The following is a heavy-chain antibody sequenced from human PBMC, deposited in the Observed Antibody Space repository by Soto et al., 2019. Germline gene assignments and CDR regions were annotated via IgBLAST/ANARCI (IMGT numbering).Heavy chain of an antibody. CDR3: ASSTVTTYYYYYGMDV. CDR2: IYPGDSDT. V-gene: IGHV5-51*01. J-gene: IGHJ6*04. CDR1: GYSFTSYW. Sequence: GESLKISCKGSGYSFTSYWIGWVRQMPGKGLEWMGIIYPGDSDTRYSPSFQGQVTISADKSISTAYLQWSSLKASDTAMYYCASSTVTTYYYYYGMDVWGKGTTVTVSS. D-gene: IGHD4-17*01.